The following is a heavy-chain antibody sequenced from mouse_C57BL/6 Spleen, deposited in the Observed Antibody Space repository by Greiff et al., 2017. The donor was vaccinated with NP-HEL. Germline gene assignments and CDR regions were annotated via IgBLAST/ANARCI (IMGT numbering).Heavy chain of an antibody. J-gene: IGHJ3*01. CDR1: GFTFSDYY. Sequence: EVKLVESGGGLVQPGGSLKLSCAASGFTFSDYYMYWVRQTPEKRLEWVAYISNGGGSTYYPDTVKGRFTISRDNAKNTLYLQMSRLKSEDTAMYYCARHAGYDEEFAYWGQGTLVTVSA. CDR3: ARHAGYDEEFAY. D-gene: IGHD2-2*01. CDR2: ISNGGGST. V-gene: IGHV5-12*01.